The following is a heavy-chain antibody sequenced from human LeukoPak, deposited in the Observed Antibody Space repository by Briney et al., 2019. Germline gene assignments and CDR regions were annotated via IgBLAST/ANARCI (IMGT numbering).Heavy chain of an antibody. CDR2: IYHSGNT. CDR1: SYSISSGYY. J-gene: IGHJ5*02. Sequence: SETLSLTCTVSSYSISSGYYWGWIRQPPGKGLEWIGNIYHSGNTYYKPSLKSRVTISVDTSKNQFSLKLSSVTAADTAVYYCAKAYGSGSYYSRVPGNWFDPWGQGTLVTVSS. D-gene: IGHD3-10*01. V-gene: IGHV4-38-2*02. CDR3: AKAYGSGSYYSRVPGNWFDP.